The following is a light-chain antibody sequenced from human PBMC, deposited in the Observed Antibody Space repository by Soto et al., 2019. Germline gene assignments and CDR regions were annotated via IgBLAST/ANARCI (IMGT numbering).Light chain of an antibody. CDR1: QSVSNNY. V-gene: IGKV3-20*01. CDR2: GSS. CDR3: QQYASSPPYT. J-gene: IGKJ2*01. Sequence: EVVLTQSPGTLSLSPGERASLSCRASQSVSNNYLAWYQQKPGQSPKLLIFGSSDRATGIPDRFSGSGSGTVFTLTISRLEPEDFAVYYCQQYASSPPYTFGQGTKLEIK.